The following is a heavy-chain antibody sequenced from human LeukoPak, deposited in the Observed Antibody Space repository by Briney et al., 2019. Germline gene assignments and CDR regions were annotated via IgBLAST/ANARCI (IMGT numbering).Heavy chain of an antibody. Sequence: PSETLSLTCTVSGGSISSFFWSWIRQPPGKGLEWIGYIYDSGSTNCNPSLKSRVTISVDTSKNQFSLKLRSVTAADTAVYYCARGGSGISNAFDIWGQGTMVTVSS. CDR3: ARGGSGISNAFDI. CDR1: GGSISSFF. V-gene: IGHV4-59*01. J-gene: IGHJ3*02. CDR2: IYDSGST. D-gene: IGHD3-10*01.